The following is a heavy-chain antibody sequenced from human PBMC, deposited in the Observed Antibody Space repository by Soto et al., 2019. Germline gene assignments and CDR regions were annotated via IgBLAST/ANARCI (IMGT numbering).Heavy chain of an antibody. J-gene: IGHJ3*02. Sequence: EVQLVGSGGGLVQPGGSLRLSCAASGFTFSSYEMNWVRQAPGKGLEWVSYISSSGSTIYYADSVKGRFTISRDNAKNSLYLQMNSLRAEDTAVYYCARVGCSGGRCMDDAFDIWGQGTMVTVSS. CDR3: ARVGCSGGRCMDDAFDI. CDR1: GFTFSSYE. CDR2: ISSSGSTI. V-gene: IGHV3-48*03. D-gene: IGHD2-15*01.